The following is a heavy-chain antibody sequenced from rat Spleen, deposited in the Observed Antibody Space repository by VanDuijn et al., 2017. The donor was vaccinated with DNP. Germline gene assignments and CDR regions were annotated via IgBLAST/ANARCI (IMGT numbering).Heavy chain of an antibody. CDR2: ISTSGSRA. D-gene: IGHD1-1*01. CDR3: ARHPQWDYFDY. CDR1: GFTFSDYY. V-gene: IGHV5-7*01. J-gene: IGHJ2*01. Sequence: EVQLVKSGGGLVQPGRSLKLSCAVSGFTFSDYYMAWVRQAPKKGLEWVATISTSGSRAYYPDSVKGRFTISRDDAKSSLYLQMDSLRSEDTATYYCARHPQWDYFDYWGQGVMVTVSS.